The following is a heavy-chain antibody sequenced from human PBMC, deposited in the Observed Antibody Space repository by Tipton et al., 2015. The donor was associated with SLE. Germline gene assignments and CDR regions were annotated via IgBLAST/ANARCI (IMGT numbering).Heavy chain of an antibody. V-gene: IGHV4-34*01. D-gene: IGHD3-22*01. CDR1: GGSFSGYY. J-gene: IGHJ3*02. CDR2: INHSGST. CDR3: ARWGTMIVVVTDAFDI. Sequence: LRLSCAVYGGSFSGYYWRRIRQPPGKGLEWIGEINHSGSTNYNPSLKSRVTISVDTSKNQFSLKLSSVTAADTAVYYCARWGTMIVVVTDAFDIWGQGTMVTVSS.